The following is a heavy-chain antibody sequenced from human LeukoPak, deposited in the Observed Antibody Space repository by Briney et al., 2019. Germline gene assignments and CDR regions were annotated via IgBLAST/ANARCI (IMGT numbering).Heavy chain of an antibody. J-gene: IGHJ4*02. D-gene: IGHD6-13*01. CDR3: VRTTSTWYGDY. CDR2: IYPGDSDT. Sequence: GESLKISCKGFGYTFASYLIGWVRQIPGKGLEWMGIIYPGDSDTRYSPSFQGQVTISADKSISTAYLQWSSLKASDTAMYYCVRTTSTWYGDYWGQGALVTVSS. V-gene: IGHV5-51*01. CDR1: GYTFASYL.